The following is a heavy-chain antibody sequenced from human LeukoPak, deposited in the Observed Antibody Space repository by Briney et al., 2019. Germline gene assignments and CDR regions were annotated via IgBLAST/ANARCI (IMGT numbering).Heavy chain of an antibody. J-gene: IGHJ4*02. CDR3: AKQQGALIENWYFDY. D-gene: IGHD1-1*01. Sequence: GGSLRLSCAASGFKFSDYAMSWVRQAPGKGLECVSTVEKTPDLAYYGDSVKGRFTVSRDNSKNTLFLEMNSLRADDTALYYCAKQQGALIENWYFDYWGQGTLVTVSS. CDR1: GFKFSDYA. V-gene: IGHV3-23*01. CDR2: VEKTPDLA.